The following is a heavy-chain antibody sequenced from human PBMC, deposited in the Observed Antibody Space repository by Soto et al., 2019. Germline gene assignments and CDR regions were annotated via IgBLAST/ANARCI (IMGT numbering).Heavy chain of an antibody. CDR3: AKDADRLGELWGYFQN. J-gene: IGHJ1*01. CDR2: INWNGVNK. V-gene: IGHV3-9*01. Sequence: EVQLVESGGGLEQPGRSLRLSCAASGFMFEDFAMHWVRQAPGKGLEWVSGINWNGVNKGYADSVQGRFTISRDNAKKSLYLHMDYLRPEDTAFYYCAKDADRLGELWGYFQNWGQGTPVSVSS. D-gene: IGHD2-21*01. CDR1: GFMFEDFA.